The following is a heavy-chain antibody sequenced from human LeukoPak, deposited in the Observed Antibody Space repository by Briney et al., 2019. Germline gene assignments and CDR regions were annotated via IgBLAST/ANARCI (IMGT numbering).Heavy chain of an antibody. CDR3: ARDRIAARPLDY. Sequence: GGSLRLSCAASGFTFSSYSMNWVRQAPGKGLEWVSSISSSSSYIYYADSVKGRFTISRDNAKNSLYLQMNGLRSEDTAVYYCARDRIAARPLDYWGQGTLVTVSS. J-gene: IGHJ4*02. V-gene: IGHV3-21*01. D-gene: IGHD6-6*01. CDR1: GFTFSSYS. CDR2: ISSSSSYI.